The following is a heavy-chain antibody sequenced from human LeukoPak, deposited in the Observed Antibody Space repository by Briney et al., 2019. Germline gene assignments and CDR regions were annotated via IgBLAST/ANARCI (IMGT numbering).Heavy chain of an antibody. CDR1: GGTFSSYA. CDR2: IIPILGIA. D-gene: IGHD2-15*01. Sequence: GASVKVSCKASGGTFSSYAISWVRQAPGQGLEWMGRIIPILGIANYAQKFQGRVTITADKSTSTAYMELSSLRSEDTAVYYCAVGVYCSGGSCNLYVPFDYWGQGTLVTASS. V-gene: IGHV1-69*04. CDR3: AVGVYCSGGSCNLYVPFDY. J-gene: IGHJ4*02.